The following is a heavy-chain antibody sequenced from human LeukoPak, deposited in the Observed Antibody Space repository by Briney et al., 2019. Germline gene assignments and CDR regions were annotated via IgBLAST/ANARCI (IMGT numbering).Heavy chain of an antibody. CDR2: VSTYNGNT. J-gene: IGHJ5*02. Sequence: ASVKVSCKASGYTFTSHGISWVRQAPGQGLEWMGWVSTYNGNTNYAQKLQGRVSMTTDTSTSTAYMDLRSLRSDDTAVYYCARVQQETYYDFWSGYSGARWFDPWGQGTLVTVSS. CDR3: ARVQQETYYDFWSGYSGARWFDP. D-gene: IGHD3-3*01. V-gene: IGHV1-18*01. CDR1: GYTFTSHG.